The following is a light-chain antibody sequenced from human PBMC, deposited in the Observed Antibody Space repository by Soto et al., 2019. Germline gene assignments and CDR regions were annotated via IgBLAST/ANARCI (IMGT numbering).Light chain of an antibody. CDR1: QSLSGF. V-gene: IGKV1-5*01. CDR3: QQYSTYWT. Sequence: DIQMTQSPSTLSASPGDRVTITCRASQSLSGFLAWYQQKPGKAPKLLIYDASSLSSGVPSSFSGSGSGAEFPLISSRLQPDVVATYFCQQYSTYWTFGQGTKVEIK. J-gene: IGKJ1*01. CDR2: DAS.